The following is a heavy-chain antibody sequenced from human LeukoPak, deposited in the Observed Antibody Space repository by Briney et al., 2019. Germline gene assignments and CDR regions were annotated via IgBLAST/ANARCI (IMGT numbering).Heavy chain of an antibody. J-gene: IGHJ4*02. CDR3: ARAFVYYGSGSYLYYFDY. Sequence: PLETLSLTCTVSGGSISSGSYYWSWIRQPAGKGLEWIGRIYTSGSTNYNPSLKSRVTISVDTSKNQFSLKLSSVTAADTAVYYCARAFVYYGSGSYLYYFDYWGQGTLVTVSS. V-gene: IGHV4-61*02. D-gene: IGHD3-10*01. CDR1: GGSISSGSYY. CDR2: IYTSGST.